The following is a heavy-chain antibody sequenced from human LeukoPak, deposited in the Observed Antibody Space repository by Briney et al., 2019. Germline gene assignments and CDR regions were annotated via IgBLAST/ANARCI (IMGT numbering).Heavy chain of an antibody. J-gene: IGHJ4*02. CDR3: AKDLGDYVLY. CDR2: ISGDGGST. D-gene: IGHD4-17*01. CDR1: GFTFDDYA. V-gene: IGHV3-43*02. Sequence: PGGSLRLSCAASGFTFDDYAMHWVRQAPGKGLEWVSLISGDGGSTYYADSVKGRFTISRDNSKNSLYLQMNSLGTEDTALYYCAKDLGDYVLYWGQGTLVTVSS.